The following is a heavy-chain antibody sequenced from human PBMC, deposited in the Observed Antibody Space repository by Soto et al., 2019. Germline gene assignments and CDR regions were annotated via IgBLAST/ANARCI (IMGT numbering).Heavy chain of an antibody. CDR1: GYTFTGYY. CDR3: ARDWGITILGVVTLPDY. J-gene: IGHJ4*02. D-gene: IGHD3-3*01. Sequence: QVQLVQSGAEVKKPGASVKVSCKASGYTFTGYYMHWVRQAPGQGLEWMGWINPNSGGTNYAQKFQGRVTMTRDTSISTAYMELSRLRYDDTAVYYCARDWGITILGVVTLPDYWGQGTLVTVSS. V-gene: IGHV1-2*02. CDR2: INPNSGGT.